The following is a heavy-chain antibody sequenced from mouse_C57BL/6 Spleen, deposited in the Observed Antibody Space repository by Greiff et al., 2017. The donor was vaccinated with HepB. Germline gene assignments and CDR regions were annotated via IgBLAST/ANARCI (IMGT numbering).Heavy chain of an antibody. CDR2: ISSGSSTI. CDR1: GFTFSDYG. Sequence: EVQLVESGGGLVKPGGSLKLSCAASGFTFSDYGMHWVRQAPEKGLEWVAYISSGSSTIYYADTVKGRFTISGDNAKNTLFLQMTSLRSEDTAMYYCARYGSSHFDYWGQGTTLTVSS. D-gene: IGHD1-1*01. CDR3: ARYGSSHFDY. V-gene: IGHV5-17*01. J-gene: IGHJ2*01.